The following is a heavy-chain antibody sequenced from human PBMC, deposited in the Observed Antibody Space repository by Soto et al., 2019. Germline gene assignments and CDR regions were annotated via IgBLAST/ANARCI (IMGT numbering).Heavy chain of an antibody. CDR3: ARGPITATPNVHGIDR. D-gene: IGHD1-20*01. CDR1: GGSISSGGHS. CDR2: IYHSGSA. J-gene: IGHJ5*02. Sequence: QLQLQESGSGLVKPSQTLSLTCAVSGGSISSGGHSWSWFRQPPGKGLEWLGYIYHSGSAYYNPSLKSRITISLDRSKDQFSLKLTSMTAADTAVYYCARGPITATPNVHGIDRWGQGTLVTVSS. V-gene: IGHV4-30-2*01.